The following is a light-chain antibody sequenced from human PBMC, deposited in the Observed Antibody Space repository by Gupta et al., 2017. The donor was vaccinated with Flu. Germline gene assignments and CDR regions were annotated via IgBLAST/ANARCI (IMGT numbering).Light chain of an antibody. V-gene: IGKV1-39*01. CDR3: QQSHSIPWT. CDR2: AAS. CDR1: QSITIY. Sequence: DIQMTQSPSSLSASVGDRVTLTCRASQSITIYLNWYQQKPGRAPKLLIYAASNLQSGVPSRFSGAGSGTDFTLTISSLQPEDFATYCCQQSHSIPWTVGQGTEVEI. J-gene: IGKJ1*01.